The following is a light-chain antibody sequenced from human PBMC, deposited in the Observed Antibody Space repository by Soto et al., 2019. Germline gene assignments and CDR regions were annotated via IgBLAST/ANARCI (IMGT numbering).Light chain of an antibody. CDR3: QQYNNWPRT. J-gene: IGKJ1*01. CDR1: QSVSSN. CDR2: GAS. V-gene: IGKV3-15*01. Sequence: ELVIKQAPAVMFVTPGDAATLACRASQSVSSNLAWYQQKPGQAPRLLIYGASTRATGIPARFSGSGSGTEFTLTISSLQSEDFAVYYCQQYNNWPRTFGQGTKVDIK.